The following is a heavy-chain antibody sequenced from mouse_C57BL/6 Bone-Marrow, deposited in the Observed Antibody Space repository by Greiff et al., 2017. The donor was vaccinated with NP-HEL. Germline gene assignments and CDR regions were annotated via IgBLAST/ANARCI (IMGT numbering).Heavy chain of an antibody. D-gene: IGHD1-1*01. CDR2: IYPRSGNT. Sequence: VKLQQSGAELVRPGASVKLSCTASGYTFTSYGISWVKQRTGQGLEWIGVIYPRSGNTYYNEKFKGKATLTADKSSSTAYMELSSLTSEDSAVYFCARWDYNATVRDYWGQGTAVTVSS. J-gene: IGHJ4*01. V-gene: IGHV1-81*01. CDR1: GYTFTSYG. CDR3: ARWDYNATVRDY.